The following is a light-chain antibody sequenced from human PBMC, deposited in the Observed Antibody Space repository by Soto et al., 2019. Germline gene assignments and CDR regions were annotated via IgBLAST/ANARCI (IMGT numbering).Light chain of an antibody. CDR3: SSYTGSSTYV. CDR2: DVT. J-gene: IGLJ1*01. CDR1: SSDVGGYNY. V-gene: IGLV2-14*03. Sequence: QSALTQPASVSGSPGQSITISCTGTSSDVGGYNYVSWYQQHPGKAPKLMIYDVTNRPSGVSNRFSGYKSGNTASLTISGLHAEDEADYYCSSYTGSSTYVFGTGTKLTVL.